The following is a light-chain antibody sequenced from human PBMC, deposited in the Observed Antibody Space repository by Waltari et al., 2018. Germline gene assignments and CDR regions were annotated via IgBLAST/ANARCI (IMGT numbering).Light chain of an antibody. CDR1: PNIDTR. J-gene: IGKJ5*01. V-gene: IGKV3-15*01. CDR3: QLYLQWPPAIT. CDR2: GAS. Sequence: ILLTQSPSTLSVSPGERATLSCRASPNIDTRLALYQHHPGHAPRLLIYGASTRAADIPARFSGSGFGTDFSLTINSLQSVDFAVYYCQLYLQWPPAITFGPGTRLDFK.